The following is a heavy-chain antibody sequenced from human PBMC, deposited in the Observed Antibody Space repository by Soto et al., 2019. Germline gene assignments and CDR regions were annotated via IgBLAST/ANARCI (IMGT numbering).Heavy chain of an antibody. Sequence: EVQLVESGGGLVQPGGSLRLSCAVSGFTFSSFWMHWVRQAPGEGLVWVSRINTDGSSTSYADSVKGRFTISRDNANNTPYLQMNSLRVEDTAMYYCAKRGVDTFGLSYWGQGTLVTVSS. CDR2: INTDGSST. D-gene: IGHD3-10*01. CDR1: GFTFSSFW. V-gene: IGHV3-74*01. J-gene: IGHJ4*02. CDR3: AKRGVDTFGLSY.